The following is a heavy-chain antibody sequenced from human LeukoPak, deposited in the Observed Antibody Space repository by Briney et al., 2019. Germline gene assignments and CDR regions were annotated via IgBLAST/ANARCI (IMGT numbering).Heavy chain of an antibody. CDR1: GYSISSGYY. J-gene: IGHJ3*02. Sequence: SETLSLTCTVSGYSISSGYYWGWIRQPPGKGLEWIGSIYHSGSTYYNPSLKSRVTISVDTSKNQFSLKLSPVTAADTAVYYCARDGVATDAFDIWGQGTMVTVSS. D-gene: IGHD5-12*01. CDR2: IYHSGST. CDR3: ARDGVATDAFDI. V-gene: IGHV4-38-2*02.